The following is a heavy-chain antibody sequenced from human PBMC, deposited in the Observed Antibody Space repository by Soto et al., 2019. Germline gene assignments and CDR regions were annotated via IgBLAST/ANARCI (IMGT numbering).Heavy chain of an antibody. Sequence: GESLKISCKGSGYSFTSYWIGWVRQMPVKGLEWMGIIYPGDSDTRYSPSFQGQVTISADKSISTAYLQWSSLKASDTAMYYCARSYNWNSDYYYGMDVWGQGTTVTVSS. CDR3: ARSYNWNSDYYYGMDV. J-gene: IGHJ6*02. V-gene: IGHV5-51*01. CDR1: GYSFTSYW. D-gene: IGHD1-7*01. CDR2: IYPGDSDT.